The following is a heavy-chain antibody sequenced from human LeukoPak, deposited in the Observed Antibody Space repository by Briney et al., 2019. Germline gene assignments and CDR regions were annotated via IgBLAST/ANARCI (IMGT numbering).Heavy chain of an antibody. J-gene: IGHJ6*03. V-gene: IGHV4-61*02. CDR3: ARGVPQLGFRSSTSSLMARYYYYMDV. D-gene: IGHD2-2*01. Sequence: KSSEALSLTCTVSGGSISSGSYYWSWIRQPAGKGLEWFGRIYISGSTHYNSSLKSRVTISVDTSKNQFSLKLNSVTAADTAVYYWARGVPQLGFRSSTSSLMARYYYYMDVWGKGTTVAVSS. CDR2: IYISGST. CDR1: GGSISSGSYY.